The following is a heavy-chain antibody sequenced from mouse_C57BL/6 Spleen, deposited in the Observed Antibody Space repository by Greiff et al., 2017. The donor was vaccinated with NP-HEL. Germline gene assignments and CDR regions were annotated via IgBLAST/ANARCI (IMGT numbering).Heavy chain of an antibody. J-gene: IGHJ2*01. CDR1: GYTFTSYW. V-gene: IGHV1-59*01. D-gene: IGHD1-1*01. CDR3: ARTPYYDSSYNFDY. Sequence: QVQLQQPGAELVRPGTSVKLSCKASGYTFTSYWMHWVKQRPGQGLEWIGVIDPSDSYTNYNQKFKGKATLTVDTSSSTAYMQLSSLTSEDSAVYYCARTPYYDSSYNFDYWGQGTTLTVSS. CDR2: IDPSDSYT.